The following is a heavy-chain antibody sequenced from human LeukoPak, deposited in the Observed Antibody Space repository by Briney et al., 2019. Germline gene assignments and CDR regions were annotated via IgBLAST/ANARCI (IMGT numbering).Heavy chain of an antibody. J-gene: IGHJ4*02. CDR2: IYYSGST. Sequence: PSETLSLTCAVYGGSFSGYYWSWIRQPPGKGLEWIGYIYYSGSTNYNPSLKSRVTISVDTSKNQFSLKLSSVTAADTAVYYCARGEMATIDYWGQGTLVTVSS. CDR3: ARGEMATIDY. D-gene: IGHD5-24*01. V-gene: IGHV4-59*01. CDR1: GGSFSGYY.